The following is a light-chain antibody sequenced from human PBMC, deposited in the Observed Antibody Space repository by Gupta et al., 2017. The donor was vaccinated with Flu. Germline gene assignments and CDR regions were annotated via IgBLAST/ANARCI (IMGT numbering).Light chain of an antibody. Sequence: SYELTQPPSVSVSPGQTASITCSGDKLGDKYACWYQQKPGQSPVLVIYQDSKRPSGIPERFSGSNSGNTATLTISGTQAMDEADYYCQACARSTGVVFGGGTKLTVL. CDR2: QDS. J-gene: IGLJ3*02. CDR1: KLGDKY. CDR3: QACARSTGVV. V-gene: IGLV3-1*01.